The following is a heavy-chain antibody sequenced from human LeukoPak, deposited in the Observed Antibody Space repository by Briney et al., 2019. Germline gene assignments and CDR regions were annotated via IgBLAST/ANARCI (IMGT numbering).Heavy chain of an antibody. J-gene: IGHJ4*02. CDR2: ISGSTGYT. Sequence: SGGSLRLSCAASGFTFSDYYMSWIRQAPGKGLEWVSYISGSTGYTNYAGSVKGRFTISRDNAKNSLFLHMNSLRAEDTAVYYCARTNSGYDSFDYWGQGTLVTVSS. CDR3: ARTNSGYDSFDY. D-gene: IGHD5-12*01. CDR1: GFTFSDYY. V-gene: IGHV3-11*03.